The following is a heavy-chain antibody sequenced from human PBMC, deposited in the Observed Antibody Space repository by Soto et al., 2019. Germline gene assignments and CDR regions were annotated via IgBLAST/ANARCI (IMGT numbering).Heavy chain of an antibody. D-gene: IGHD6-13*01. CDR3: AKATRGGAATLIRDY. J-gene: IGHJ4*02. CDR2: IKQDESQK. V-gene: IGHV3-7*03. CDR1: GFTFSSYW. Sequence: GGSLRLSCAASGFTFSSYWMSWVRQAPGKGLEWVANIKQDESQKYYVDSVKGRFTISRDNAKNTLYLQMNSLRADDTAVYYCAKATRGGAATLIRDYWGQGTLVTVSS.